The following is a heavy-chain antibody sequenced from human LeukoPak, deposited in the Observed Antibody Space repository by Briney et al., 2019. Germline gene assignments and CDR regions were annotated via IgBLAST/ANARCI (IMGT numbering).Heavy chain of an antibody. D-gene: IGHD2-2*01. CDR3: ARGPPNCSSTSCLDDFDY. J-gene: IGHJ4*02. CDR1: GFTFSSYA. V-gene: IGHV3-30-3*01. Sequence: GRSLRLSCAASGFTFSSYAMHWVRQAPGKGLEWVAVISYDGSNKYYADSVKGRFTISRDNSKNTLYLQMNSLRAEDTAVYYCARGPPNCSSTSCLDDFDYWGQGTLVTVSS. CDR2: ISYDGSNK.